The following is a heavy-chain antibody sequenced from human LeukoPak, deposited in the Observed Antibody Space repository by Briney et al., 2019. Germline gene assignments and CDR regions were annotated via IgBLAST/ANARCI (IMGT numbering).Heavy chain of an antibody. D-gene: IGHD3-22*01. CDR2: ISSSSSYI. Sequence: GGSLRLFCAASGFTFSSYSMNWVRQAPGKGLEWVSSISSSSSYIYYADSVKGRFTISRDNAKNSLYLQMNSLRAEDTAVYYCARAYYYDSSGYHFDYWGQGTLVTVSS. CDR3: ARAYYYDSSGYHFDY. CDR1: GFTFSSYS. V-gene: IGHV3-21*01. J-gene: IGHJ4*02.